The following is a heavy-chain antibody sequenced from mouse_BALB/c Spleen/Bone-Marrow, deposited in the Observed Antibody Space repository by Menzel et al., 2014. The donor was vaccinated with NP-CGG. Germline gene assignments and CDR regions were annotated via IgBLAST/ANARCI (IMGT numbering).Heavy chain of an antibody. J-gene: IGHJ4*01. CDR3: ARFPMDY. CDR2: IRNKAYGYTT. V-gene: IGHV7-3*02. Sequence: EVQLVESGGGLVQPGGSLILSCTPSGFTFTDYYMSWVRQPPGKALEWLAFIRNKAYGYTTEYSASVRGRFTISRDNSQSILYLQMNTLRAEDSATYYCARFPMDYWGQGTSVTVSS. CDR1: GFTFTDYY.